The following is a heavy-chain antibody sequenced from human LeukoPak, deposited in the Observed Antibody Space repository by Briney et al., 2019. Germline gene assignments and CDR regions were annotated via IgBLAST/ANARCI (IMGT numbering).Heavy chain of an antibody. CDR1: GDSISSGSYY. D-gene: IGHD1-1*01. J-gene: IGHJ4*02. CDR3: ARDGPWKSDV. V-gene: IGHV4-61*02. Sequence: PSETLSLTCTVSGDSISSGSYYWSWLPQPDGKGLEWIGRIYTSGSTNYNPSLTSRVTMSVDTSKKQFSLKLSSVTAADTAVYFCARDGPWKSDVWGRGTLVTVSS. CDR2: IYTSGST.